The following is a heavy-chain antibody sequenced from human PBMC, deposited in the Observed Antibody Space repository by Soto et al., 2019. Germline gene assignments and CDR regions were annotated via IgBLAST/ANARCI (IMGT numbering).Heavy chain of an antibody. V-gene: IGHV1-18*01. D-gene: IGHD2-2*01. CDR1: GYTFTSYG. CDR2: ISAYNGNT. J-gene: IGHJ4*02. Sequence: QVPLVQSGAEVKKPGASVKVSCKASGYTFTSYGISWVRQAPGQGLEWMGWISAYNGNTNYAEKLQGRVTMTTDTSTSTAYMELRSLRSDDTAVYYCARAPPYCSSTSCSPKYYFDYWGQGTLVTVSS. CDR3: ARAPPYCSSTSCSPKYYFDY.